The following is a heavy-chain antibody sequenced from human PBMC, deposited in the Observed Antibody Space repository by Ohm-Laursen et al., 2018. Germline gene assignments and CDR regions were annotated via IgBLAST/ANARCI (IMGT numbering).Heavy chain of an antibody. V-gene: IGHV3-9*01. CDR2: ISWNNGYI. CDR1: RFTFDNYA. J-gene: IGHJ4*02. D-gene: IGHD3-16*01. CDR3: AKVEGYAGAH. Sequence: SLRLSCAASRFTFDNYAMHWVRQAPGKGLEWVSGISWNNGYIGYADSVKGRFTISRDNAKNSLYLQMNSLRAEDTALYYCAKVEGYAGAHWGQGTLVTVSS.